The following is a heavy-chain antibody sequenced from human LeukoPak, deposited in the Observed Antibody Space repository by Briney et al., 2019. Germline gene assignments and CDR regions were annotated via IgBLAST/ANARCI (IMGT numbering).Heavy chain of an antibody. CDR1: GFTFSAYW. Sequence: PGGSLRLSCAASGFTFSAYWMHWVRQAPGKGLVWVSRINTDGSSPTYAASVKGRFTISRDNAKNTLYLQMNSLRAEDTAVYYCARGGQGQWSGYDYWGQGTLVTVSS. CDR3: ARGGQGQWSGYDY. D-gene: IGHD2-15*01. CDR2: INTDGSSP. J-gene: IGHJ4*02. V-gene: IGHV3-74*01.